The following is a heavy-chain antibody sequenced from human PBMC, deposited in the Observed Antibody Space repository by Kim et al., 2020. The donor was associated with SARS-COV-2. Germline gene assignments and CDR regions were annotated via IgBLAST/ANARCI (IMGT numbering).Heavy chain of an antibody. D-gene: IGHD6-13*01. CDR3: ARDTHDSSGWYGDYYFG. Sequence: GGSLRLSCVASGFTFSDYYMSWIRQAPGKGLEWVAYIKSDGRATYYADSVKGRFTISRDNAKNSLYLQVNSLRAEDTAVYYCARDTHDSSGWYGDYYFG. J-gene: IGHJ6*01. CDR2: IKSDGRAT. V-gene: IGHV3-11*01. CDR1: GFTFSDYY.